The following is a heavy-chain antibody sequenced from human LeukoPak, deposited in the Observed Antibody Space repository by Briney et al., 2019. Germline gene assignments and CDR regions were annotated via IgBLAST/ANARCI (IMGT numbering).Heavy chain of an antibody. D-gene: IGHD3-10*01. CDR1: GFTISSNY. Sequence: SLILFCSVSGFTISSNYFSWVRQAPGKGLEVVSLIYSAGSTYYSDSVKGRFTISRDNYNNTLYLQMNSLRAEDTAVYYCASTPPPGLWFGEQLLEGDMDVWGKGTTVTVSS. CDR3: ASTPPPGLWFGEQLLEGDMDV. V-gene: IGHV3-66*01. J-gene: IGHJ6*03. CDR2: IYSAGST.